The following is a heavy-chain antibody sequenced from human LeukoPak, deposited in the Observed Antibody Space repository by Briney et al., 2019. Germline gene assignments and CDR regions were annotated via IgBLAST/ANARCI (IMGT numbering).Heavy chain of an antibody. CDR1: GFTFGSYS. V-gene: IGHV3-21*01. J-gene: IGHJ3*02. Sequence: GSLRLSCAASGFTFGSYSMNWVRQAPGKGLEWVSSISSSSSYIYYADSVKGRFSISRDNAKNSLYLQMNSLRAEDTAVYYCARDTLSESGAFDIWGQGTMVTVSS. CDR2: ISSSSSYI. CDR3: ARDTLSESGAFDI.